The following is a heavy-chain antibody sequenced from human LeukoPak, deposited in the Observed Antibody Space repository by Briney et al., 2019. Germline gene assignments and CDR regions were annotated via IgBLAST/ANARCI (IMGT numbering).Heavy chain of an antibody. CDR1: GFTFSSYG. CDR2: IWYDGSNK. V-gene: IGHV3-33*01. J-gene: IGHJ4*02. D-gene: IGHD2-2*02. Sequence: PGGSLRLSCAASGFTFSSYGMHWVRQAPGKGLEWVAVIWYDGSNKYYADSVKGRFTISRDNAKNSLYLQMNSLRAEDTAVYYCARDFPYRSSTSCYNYWGQGTLVTVSS. CDR3: ARDFPYRSSTSCYNY.